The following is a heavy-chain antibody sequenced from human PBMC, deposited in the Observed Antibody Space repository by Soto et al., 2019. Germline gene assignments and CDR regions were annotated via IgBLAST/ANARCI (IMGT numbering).Heavy chain of an antibody. D-gene: IGHD3-16*01. CDR1: GYSFSTHW. CDR3: ARSQFDYVWGTSGYFDS. J-gene: IGHJ4*02. CDR2: IYPGDSDA. V-gene: IGHV5-51*01. Sequence: PGESLKISCKGSGYSFSTHWVGWVRQMPGKGLEWMGIIYPGDSDARYSLSFKGQVTISVDESTTTAFLQWSSLKASDTAMYFCARSQFDYVWGTSGYFDSWGQKTLVTVSS.